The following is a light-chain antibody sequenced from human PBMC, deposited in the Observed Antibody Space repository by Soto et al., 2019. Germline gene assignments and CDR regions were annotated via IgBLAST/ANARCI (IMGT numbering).Light chain of an antibody. CDR2: AAS. CDR1: QGISSY. J-gene: IGKJ3*01. V-gene: IGKV1-9*01. CDR3: QQLNSYPFT. Sequence: DIQLTQSPSFLSASVGDRVTITCRASQGISSYLAWYQQKPGKDPKLLIYAASTLQSGVPSRFSGSGSGTEFTLTISSLQPEDFATYYCQQLNSYPFTFGPRTKVDIK.